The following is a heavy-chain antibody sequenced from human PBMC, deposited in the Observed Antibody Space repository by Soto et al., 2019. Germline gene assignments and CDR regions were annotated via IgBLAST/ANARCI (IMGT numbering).Heavy chain of an antibody. Sequence: QVQLVQSGAEVKKPGASVKVSCKASGYTITGYYMHWVRQAPGQGLEWMGWINPNSGGTNYAQKFQGWVTMTRDTSISTAYMEMSRLRSDDTAVYYSARDSYGSVPGGNSFDPWGQGTLVTVSS. D-gene: IGHD3-10*01. J-gene: IGHJ5*02. CDR3: ARDSYGSVPGGNSFDP. V-gene: IGHV1-2*04. CDR1: GYTITGYY. CDR2: INPNSGGT.